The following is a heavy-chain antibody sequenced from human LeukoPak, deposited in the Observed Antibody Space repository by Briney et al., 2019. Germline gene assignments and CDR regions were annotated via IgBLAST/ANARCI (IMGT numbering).Heavy chain of an antibody. J-gene: IGHJ4*02. V-gene: IGHV3-11*05. Sequence: GGSLRLSCAASGFTFSDYYMSWIRQAPGKGLERVSYISSSSSYTNYADSVKGRFTISRDNAKNSLYLQMNSLRAEDTAVYYCARDRGYCDSSGYYHGDWGQGTLVTVSS. D-gene: IGHD3-22*01. CDR2: ISSSSSYT. CDR1: GFTFSDYY. CDR3: ARDRGYCDSSGYYHGD.